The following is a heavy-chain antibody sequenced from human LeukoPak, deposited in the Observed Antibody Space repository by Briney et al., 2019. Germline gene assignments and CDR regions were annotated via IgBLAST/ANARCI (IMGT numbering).Heavy chain of an antibody. CDR3: ARDYCSSTSCLFDY. D-gene: IGHD2-2*01. J-gene: IGHJ4*02. Sequence: ASVKVSCKASGYTFTGYYIHWVRQAPGQGLEWMGRINLNSGDTNYAQKFQGRVAMTRDTSISTAFMELTRLRSDDTAVYYCARDYCSSTSCLFDYWGQGTLVTVSS. CDR2: INLNSGDT. CDR1: GYTFTGYY. V-gene: IGHV1-2*06.